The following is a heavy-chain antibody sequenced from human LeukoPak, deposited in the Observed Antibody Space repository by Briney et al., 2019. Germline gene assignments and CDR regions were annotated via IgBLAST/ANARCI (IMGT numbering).Heavy chain of an antibody. CDR1: GFNFNSYW. V-gene: IGHV3-7*03. Sequence: SGGSLRLSCAASGFNFNSYWMSWVRQAPGKGLEWVANIKQDGSEKYYVDSVKGRFTISRDNAKNSLYLQMSSLRSEDTAVYYCARSERITMTLFDYWGQGTLVTVSS. CDR2: IKQDGSEK. CDR3: ARSERITMTLFDY. J-gene: IGHJ4*02. D-gene: IGHD3-22*01.